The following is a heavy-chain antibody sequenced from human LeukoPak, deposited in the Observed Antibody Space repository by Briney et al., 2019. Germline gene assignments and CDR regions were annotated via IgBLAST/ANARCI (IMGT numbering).Heavy chain of an antibody. CDR1: GGSISSGDYY. J-gene: IGHJ4*02. Sequence: SSETLSLTCTVSGGSISSGDYYWSWIRQPPGKGLEWIGYIYYSGSTYYNPSLKSRVTISVDTSKNQFSLKLSSVTAADTAVYYCASPGTERGYFDYWGQGTLVTVSS. CDR3: ASPGTERGYFDY. D-gene: IGHD1-1*01. CDR2: IYYSGST. V-gene: IGHV4-30-4*02.